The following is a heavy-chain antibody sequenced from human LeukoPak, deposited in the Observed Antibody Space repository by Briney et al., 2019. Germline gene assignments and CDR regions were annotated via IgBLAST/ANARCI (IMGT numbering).Heavy chain of an antibody. CDR3: ASSGSYYKSGYNWFDP. CDR2: INPSGGST. D-gene: IGHD3-10*01. CDR1: GYTFTSYY. J-gene: IGHJ5*02. V-gene: IGHV1-46*01. Sequence: RASVKVSCTASGYTFTSYYMHWVRQAPGQGLEWMGIINPSGGSTSYAQKFQGRVTMTRDTSTSTVYMELSSLRSEDTAVYYCASSGSYYKSGYNWFDPWGQGTLVTVSS.